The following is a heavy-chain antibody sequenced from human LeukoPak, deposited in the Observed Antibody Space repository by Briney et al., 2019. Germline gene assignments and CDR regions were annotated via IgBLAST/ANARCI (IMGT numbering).Heavy chain of an antibody. CDR3: ARGGTATFDY. CDR2: INPSGGST. Sequence: ASVKVSCKASGYTFTRYYMHWVRQAPGQGLEWMGIINPSGGSTSYAQKFQSRVTMTRDTSTSTVYMELSSRRSEDTAVYYCARGGTATFDYWGQGTLVTVSS. CDR1: GYTFTRYY. V-gene: IGHV1-46*01. J-gene: IGHJ4*02. D-gene: IGHD5-18*01.